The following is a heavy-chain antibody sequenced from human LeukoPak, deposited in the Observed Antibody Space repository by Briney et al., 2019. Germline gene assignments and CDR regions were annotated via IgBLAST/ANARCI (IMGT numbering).Heavy chain of an antibody. CDR3: ARWYYYDSSGSPDAFDI. D-gene: IGHD3-22*01. CDR1: GGSFSGYY. CDR2: INHSGST. Sequence: SETLSLTCAVYGGSFSGYYWSWIRQPPGKGLEWIGEINHSGSTNYNPSLKSRVTISVDTSKNQFSLELSSVTAADTAVYYCARWYYYDSSGSPDAFDIWGQGTMVTVSS. V-gene: IGHV4-34*01. J-gene: IGHJ3*02.